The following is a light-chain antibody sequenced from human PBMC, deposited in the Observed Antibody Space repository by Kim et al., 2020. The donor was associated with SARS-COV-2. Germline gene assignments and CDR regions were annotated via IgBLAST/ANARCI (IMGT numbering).Light chain of an antibody. CDR1: KSNIGTNT. Sequence: GQRVIISCSERKSNIGTNTVNWYQHFPGMAPKRLIYSNTERPSGVPARFSGSKSGTSASLAISGLQLEDEADYYCAGWDDSLSAYVFGTGTRVTVL. J-gene: IGLJ1*01. V-gene: IGLV1-44*01. CDR2: SNT. CDR3: AGWDDSLSAYV.